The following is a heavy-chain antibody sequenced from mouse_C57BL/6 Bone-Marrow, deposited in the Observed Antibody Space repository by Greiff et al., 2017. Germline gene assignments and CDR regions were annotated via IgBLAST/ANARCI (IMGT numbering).Heavy chain of an antibody. V-gene: IGHV3-6*01. Sequence: QSGPGLVKPSQSLSLTCSVTGYSITSGYYWNWIRQFPGNKLEWMGYISYDGSNNYNPSLKNRISITRDTSKNQFFLKLNSVTTEDTATYYCAKLGRLYYFDYWGQGTTLTVSS. CDR1: GYSITSGYY. CDR2: ISYDGSN. J-gene: IGHJ2*01. CDR3: AKLGRLYYFDY. D-gene: IGHD4-1*01.